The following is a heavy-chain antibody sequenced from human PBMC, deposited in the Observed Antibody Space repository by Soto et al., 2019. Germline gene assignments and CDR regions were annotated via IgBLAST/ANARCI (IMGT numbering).Heavy chain of an antibody. J-gene: IGHJ4*02. Sequence: GGSLRLSCAASGFTFSDHYMDWVRQAPGKGLEWVGRTRNKANSYTTEYAASVKGRFTISRDDSKNSLYLQMNSLKTEDTAVYYCARGTRITFGGVIVNDYWGQGTLVTVSS. CDR2: TRNKANSYTT. D-gene: IGHD3-16*02. CDR3: ARGTRITFGGVIVNDY. V-gene: IGHV3-72*01. CDR1: GFTFSDHY.